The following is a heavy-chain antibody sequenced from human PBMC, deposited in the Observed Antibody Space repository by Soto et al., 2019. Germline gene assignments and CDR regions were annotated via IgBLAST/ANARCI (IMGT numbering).Heavy chain of an antibody. Sequence: GSLRLSCAASGFTFSSYWMSWVRQAPGKGLEWVAVISYDGSNKYYADSVKGRFTISRDNSKNTLYLQMNSLRAEDTAVYYCAKDQYSGSPGKPDYWGQGTLVTVSS. CDR1: GFTFSSYW. CDR3: AKDQYSGSPGKPDY. CDR2: ISYDGSNK. D-gene: IGHD1-26*01. J-gene: IGHJ4*02. V-gene: IGHV3-30*18.